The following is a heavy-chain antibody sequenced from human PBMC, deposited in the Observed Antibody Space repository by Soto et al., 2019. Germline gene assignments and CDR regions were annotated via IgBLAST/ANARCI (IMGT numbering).Heavy chain of an antibody. CDR1: GFTFRTYA. D-gene: IGHD4-17*01. J-gene: IGHJ4*02. V-gene: IGHV3-23*01. Sequence: PGGSLRLSCTASGFTFRTYAMTWFRQAPGKGLEWVSAISGSGSTFYANSVKGRFTISRDNSKNTLYLQMNSLRAEDTAIYYCAKDRATVVTRGFDYWGQGTLVTVSS. CDR3: AKDRATVVTRGFDY. CDR2: ISGSGST.